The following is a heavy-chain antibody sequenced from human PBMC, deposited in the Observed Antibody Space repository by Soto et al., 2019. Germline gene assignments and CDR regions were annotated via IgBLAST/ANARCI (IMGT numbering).Heavy chain of an antibody. CDR1: GGSISSYY. J-gene: IGHJ3*02. CDR2: IYYGGST. D-gene: IGHD6-6*01. CDR3: ARDISSAFDM. V-gene: IGHV4-59*01. Sequence: SETLSLTCTVSGGSISSYYWSWIRQPPGKGLEWIGDIYYGGSTNYNPSLKSRVTISVDTSKKQFSLKLSSVTAADTAVYYCARDISSAFDMWGQGTMVTVSS.